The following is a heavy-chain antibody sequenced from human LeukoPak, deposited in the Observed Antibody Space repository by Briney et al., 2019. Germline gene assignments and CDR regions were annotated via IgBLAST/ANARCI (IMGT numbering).Heavy chain of an antibody. J-gene: IGHJ4*02. D-gene: IGHD1-26*01. V-gene: IGHV4-59*01. CDR3: ARSFSGSYYFEY. Sequence: PSETLSLTCTVSGGSMSSCYWSWIRQPPGKGLEFIGYVSYTGDTKYEPSLQGRVTISMATSKTHFSLKLSSVTAADTAVYYCARSFSGSYYFEYWGQGTLVTVSS. CDR2: VSYTGDT. CDR1: GGSMSSCY.